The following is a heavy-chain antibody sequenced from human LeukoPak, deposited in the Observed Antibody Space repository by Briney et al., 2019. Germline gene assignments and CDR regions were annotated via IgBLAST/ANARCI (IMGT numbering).Heavy chain of an antibody. CDR3: ARSAWARYDSSGHPDY. J-gene: IGHJ4*02. D-gene: IGHD3-22*01. CDR2: IRHDGRNK. CDR1: GFTFSSYG. V-gene: IGHV3-30*02. Sequence: PGGSLRLSCAASGFTFSSYGMHWVRQAPGKGLEWVALIRHDGRNKHYADSVKGRFTISRDNSKNTMYLQMNSLRAEDTAVYYCARSAWARYDSSGHPDYWGQGTLVTVSS.